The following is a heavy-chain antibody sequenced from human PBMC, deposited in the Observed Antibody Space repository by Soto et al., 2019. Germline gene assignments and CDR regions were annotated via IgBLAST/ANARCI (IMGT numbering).Heavy chain of an antibody. CDR2: IIPIFGTA. V-gene: IGHV1-69*13. Sequence: GASVKVSCKASGGTFSSYAISWVRQAPGQGLEWMGGIIPIFGTANYAQKFQGRVTITADESTSTAYMELSSLRSEYTAVYYCAFRKYYYDSSGYETLNWCDPWGQGTLVTVSS. D-gene: IGHD3-22*01. J-gene: IGHJ5*02. CDR3: AFRKYYYDSSGYETLNWCDP. CDR1: GGTFSSYA.